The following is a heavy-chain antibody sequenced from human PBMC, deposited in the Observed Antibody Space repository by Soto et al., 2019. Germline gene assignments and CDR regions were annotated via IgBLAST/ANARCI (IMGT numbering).Heavy chain of an antibody. Sequence: GSLRLSCAASGFTFSTYWMYWVRQAPGKGRVWVSRTNSDGSDTSYADSVKGRFTISRDNAKNTLYLQMNSLRAEDTAVYYCARDRGWSLFDYWGQGTLVTVSS. CDR2: TNSDGSDT. CDR1: GFTFSTYW. V-gene: IGHV3-74*01. D-gene: IGHD6-19*01. CDR3: ARDRGWSLFDY. J-gene: IGHJ4*02.